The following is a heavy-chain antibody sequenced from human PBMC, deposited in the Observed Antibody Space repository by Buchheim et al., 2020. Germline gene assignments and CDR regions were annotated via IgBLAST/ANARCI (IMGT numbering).Heavy chain of an antibody. D-gene: IGHD6-19*01. J-gene: IGHJ6*02. CDR2: IYTSGST. CDR3: AREIALAGLENDYYYYGMDV. V-gene: IGHV4-61*02. Sequence: QVQLQESGPGLVKPSQTLSLTCTVSGGSISSGSYYWTWIRQPAGKGLEWIGRIYTSGSTNYNPSLKSRVTISVTTSKNQLSLKLSSVTAADTAVYYCAREIALAGLENDYYYYGMDVWGQGTT. CDR1: GGSISSGSYY.